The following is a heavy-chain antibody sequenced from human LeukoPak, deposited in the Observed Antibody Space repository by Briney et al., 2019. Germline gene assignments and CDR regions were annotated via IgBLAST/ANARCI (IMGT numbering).Heavy chain of an antibody. CDR3: ARDCSSTSCYPYYYYMDV. D-gene: IGHD2-2*01. J-gene: IGHJ6*03. Sequence: GGSLRLSCAASGFTLSSYSMNWVRQAPGKGLEWVSSISSSSSYIYYADSVKGRFTISRDNAKNSLYLQMNSLRAEDTAVYYCARDCSSTSCYPYYYYMDVWGKGTTVTVSS. V-gene: IGHV3-21*01. CDR1: GFTLSSYS. CDR2: ISSSSSYI.